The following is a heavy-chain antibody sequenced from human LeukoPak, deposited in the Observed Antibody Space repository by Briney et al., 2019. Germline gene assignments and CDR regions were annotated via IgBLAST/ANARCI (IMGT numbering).Heavy chain of an antibody. CDR2: ISSSGSTI. J-gene: IGHJ5*02. CDR1: GFTFSDYY. CDR3: ARGSREYSSSRNWFDP. V-gene: IGHV3-11*01. D-gene: IGHD6-6*01. Sequence: GGSLRLSCAASGFTFSDYYMSWIRQAPGKGLEWVSYISSSGSTIYYADSVKGRFTISRDNAKNSLYLQMNSLRAEDTAVYYCARGSREYSSSRNWFDPWGQGTLVTVSS.